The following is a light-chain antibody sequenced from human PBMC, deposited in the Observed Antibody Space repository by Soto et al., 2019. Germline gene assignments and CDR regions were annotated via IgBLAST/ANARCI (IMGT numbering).Light chain of an antibody. J-gene: IGKJ1*01. CDR1: QSVSSSY. CDR2: GAS. Sequence: PGERATLSCRASQSVSSSYLAWYQQKPGQAPRLLIYGASSRATGIPDRFSGSGSGTDFTLTISRLEPEDFAVYYCQQYGRSPWTFGQGTKVEIK. V-gene: IGKV3-20*01. CDR3: QQYGRSPWT.